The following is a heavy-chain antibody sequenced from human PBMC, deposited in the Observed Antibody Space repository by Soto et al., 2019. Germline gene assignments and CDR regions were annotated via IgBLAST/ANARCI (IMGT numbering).Heavy chain of an antibody. Sequence: SETLSLTCGVSGVSISSNVWWSWVRQSPGQRLEWIAEIYHSGGITYNPSFKSRATISVDRSKNQFSLELKSMTAADTAMYFCARLVRVVVNEEVHWTFDLWGRGNQVT. CDR3: ARLVRVVVNEEVHWTFDL. CDR1: GVSISSNVW. D-gene: IGHD3-10*02. J-gene: IGHJ2*01. V-gene: IGHV4-4*02. CDR2: IYHSGGI.